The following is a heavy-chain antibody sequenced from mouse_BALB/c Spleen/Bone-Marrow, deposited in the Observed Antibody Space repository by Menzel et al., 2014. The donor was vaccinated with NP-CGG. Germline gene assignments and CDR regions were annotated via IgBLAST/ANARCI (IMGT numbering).Heavy chain of an antibody. J-gene: IGHJ4*01. CDR3: TRDAMDY. CDR1: GFTISSYT. Sequence: EVMLVESGGGLVKPGGCLKLSCAASGFTISSYTMSWVRQTPEKRLEWVATISSGGSYTYYPDSVKGRFTISRDNAKNTLYLQMSSLKSEDTAMYYCTRDAMDYWGQGTSVTVSS. V-gene: IGHV5-6-4*01. CDR2: ISSGGSYT.